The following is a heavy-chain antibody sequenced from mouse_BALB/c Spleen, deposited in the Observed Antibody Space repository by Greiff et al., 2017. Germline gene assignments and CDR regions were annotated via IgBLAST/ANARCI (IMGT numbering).Heavy chain of an antibody. D-gene: IGHD2-12*01. CDR1: GFNIKDYY. CDR2: IDPENGDT. J-gene: IGHJ3*01. V-gene: IGHV14-4*02. CDR3: NADYNYGKVRAY. Sequence: VQLKQSGAELVRSGASVKLSCTASGFNIKDYYMHWVKQRPEQGLEWIGWIDPENGDTEYAPKFQGKATMTADTSSNPAYLQLSSLTSEDTAVYYCNADYNYGKVRAYWGQGTLVTVSA.